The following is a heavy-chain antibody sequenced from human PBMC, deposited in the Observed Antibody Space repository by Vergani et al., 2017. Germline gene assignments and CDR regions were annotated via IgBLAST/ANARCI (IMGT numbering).Heavy chain of an antibody. Sequence: QVQLVESGGGVVQPGRSLRLSCAASGFTFSSYAMHWVRPAPGKGLEWVAVISYDGSNKYYADSVKGRFTISSDNSKNTLYLQMNSLRAEDTAVYYCARDPTRSATGPGYWGQGTLVTVSS. CDR2: ISYDGSNK. CDR3: ARDPTRSATGPGY. V-gene: IGHV3-30*01. J-gene: IGHJ4*02. D-gene: IGHD1-26*01. CDR1: GFTFSSYA.